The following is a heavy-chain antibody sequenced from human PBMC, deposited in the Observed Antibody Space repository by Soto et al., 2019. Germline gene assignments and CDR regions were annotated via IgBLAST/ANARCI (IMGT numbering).Heavy chain of an antibody. CDR3: GRSEETYIFFLTGIDLSYYSSVLAF. Sequence: ASVKVSCKASGYKFSSYAIHWVRQAPGQRLEWMGWINVGNGNTKYSQKFHDRVTIIRDTSADTAYMEVSSLRSEDTAVNYCGRSEETYIFFLTGIDLSYYSSVLAFWVHGSTVLVSS. V-gene: IGHV1-3*01. D-gene: IGHD3-9*01. CDR2: INVGNGNT. CDR1: GYKFSSYA. J-gene: IGHJ6*02.